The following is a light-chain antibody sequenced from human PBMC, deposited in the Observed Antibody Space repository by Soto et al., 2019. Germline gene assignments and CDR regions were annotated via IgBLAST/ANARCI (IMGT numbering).Light chain of an antibody. J-gene: IGKJ5*01. CDR2: DAS. CDR1: ESIRTW. CDR3: QQYNSYSIT. Sequence: DIQMTQSPSTLSASVGDIVTITCRASESIRTWLAWYQHKPGKAPKLLIYDASSLESGVPSRFSGSGSGTEFTLTISSLQPDDFATYYCQQYNSYSITFGQGTRLEI. V-gene: IGKV1-5*01.